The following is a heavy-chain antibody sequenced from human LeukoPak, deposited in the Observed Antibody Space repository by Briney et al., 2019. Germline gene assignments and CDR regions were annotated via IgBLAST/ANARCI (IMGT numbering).Heavy chain of an antibody. V-gene: IGHV1-8*01. CDR3: ARGRFKEPRLATDY. CDR1: GYTFTSYD. J-gene: IGHJ4*02. D-gene: IGHD1-1*01. Sequence: GASVKVSCKASGYTFTSYDINWVRQATGQGLEWMGWMNPNSGNTGYAQKFQGRVTMTRNTSISTAYMELSSLRSEDTAVYYCARGRFKEPRLATDYWGQGTLVTVSS. CDR2: MNPNSGNT.